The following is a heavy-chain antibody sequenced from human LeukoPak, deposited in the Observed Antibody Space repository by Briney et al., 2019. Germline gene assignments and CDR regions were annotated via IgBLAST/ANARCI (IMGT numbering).Heavy chain of an antibody. D-gene: IGHD2-15*01. Sequence: GGSLRLSCAASGFTFSSYEMNWVRQAPGKGLEWVSYFSSSGSTIYYADSVKGRFTISRDNAKNSLYLHMNSLRAEDTAIYYCARDSGCSGGSRYPYYDYWGQGTLVTVSS. V-gene: IGHV3-48*03. CDR3: ARDSGCSGGSRYPYYDY. J-gene: IGHJ4*02. CDR1: GFTFSSYE. CDR2: FSSSGSTI.